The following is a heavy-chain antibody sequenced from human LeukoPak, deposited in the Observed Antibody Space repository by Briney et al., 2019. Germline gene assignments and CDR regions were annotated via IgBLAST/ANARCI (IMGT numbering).Heavy chain of an antibody. CDR3: ARGLDHFDY. Sequence: GGSLRLSCAASGFTFSRYWMSWVRQAPDKGLEWVANIKYDGSEKYYVDSVKGRFTISRDNAKNSLYLQMNSLRAEDTALYYCARGLDHFDYWGQGTLVTVSS. J-gene: IGHJ4*02. CDR2: IKYDGSEK. V-gene: IGHV3-7*01. D-gene: IGHD3-9*01. CDR1: GFTFSRYW.